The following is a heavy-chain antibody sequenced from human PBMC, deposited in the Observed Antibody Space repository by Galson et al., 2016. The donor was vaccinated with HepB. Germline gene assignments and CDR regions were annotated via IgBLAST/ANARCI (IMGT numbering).Heavy chain of an antibody. D-gene: IGHD3-16*01. CDR1: GGFISSNNW. CDR3: ARDSPWGYGMDV. J-gene: IGHJ6*02. CDR2: IHHSGTT. Sequence: SETLSLTCAVSGGFISSNNWWNWVRQPPGKGLEWIGEIHHSGTTYHDPSLRSRVTMSVDTSKKQFSLKVTSVTAADTAVYYCARDSPWGYGMDVWGQGTTVTVSS. V-gene: IGHV4-4*02.